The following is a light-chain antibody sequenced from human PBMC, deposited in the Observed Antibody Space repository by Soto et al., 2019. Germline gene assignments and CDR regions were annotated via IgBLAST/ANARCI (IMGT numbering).Light chain of an antibody. V-gene: IGLV2-23*01. CDR2: EGS. CDR3: CSYAGSSTSVV. Sequence: QSGLTQPASVSGSPGQSITISCTGTSSDVGSYNLVSWYQRHPGKAPKLMIYEGSKRPSGVSNRFSGSKSGNTASLTISGLQAEDEADYYCCSYAGSSTSVVFGGGTKLTVL. J-gene: IGLJ2*01. CDR1: SSDVGSYNL.